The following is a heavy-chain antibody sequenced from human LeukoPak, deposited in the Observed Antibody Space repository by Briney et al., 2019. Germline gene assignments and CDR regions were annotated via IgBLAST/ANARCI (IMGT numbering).Heavy chain of an antibody. CDR2: INHSGST. Sequence: SETLSLTCAVYGGSFSGYYWGWIRQPPGKGLEWIGEINHSGSTNYNPSLKSRVTISVDTSKNQYSLRLTSVTAADTAVYYCAVASGADFGAYGAVDNWGQGTLVTVSS. CDR1: GGSFSGYY. V-gene: IGHV4-34*01. J-gene: IGHJ4*02. CDR3: AVASGADFGAYGAVDN. D-gene: IGHD4-17*01.